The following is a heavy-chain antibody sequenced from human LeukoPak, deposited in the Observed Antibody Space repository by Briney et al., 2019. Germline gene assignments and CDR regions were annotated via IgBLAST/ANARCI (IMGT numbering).Heavy chain of an antibody. J-gene: IGHJ4*02. Sequence: PGRSLRPSCTASGFTFSDYAMSWVRQAPGKGLEWVGFIRSKAYGGTTEYAASVKGRFTISRDDSKSIAYLEIDSLITEDTAVFYGTKEIQVLLYFFDYWGQGTLATVSA. CDR2: IRSKAYGGTT. V-gene: IGHV3-49*04. CDR3: TKEIQVLLYFFDY. CDR1: GFTFSDYA. D-gene: IGHD3-10*01.